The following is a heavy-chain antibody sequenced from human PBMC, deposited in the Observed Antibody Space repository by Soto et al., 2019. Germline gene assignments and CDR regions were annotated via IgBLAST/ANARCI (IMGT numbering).Heavy chain of an antibody. CDR3: AQQKQTGYRLFDY. Sequence: QITLKESGPTLVKPTQTLTLTCTVSGFSLTANGVAVGWIRQPPGKALEWLALIYWDDDRRYSPSLEARLTIKKDTSRNQVVLTMTNIDPLDTGKYWCAQQKQTGYRLFDYWGRGTLVTVAS. D-gene: IGHD4-4*01. CDR1: GFSLTANGVA. CDR2: IYWDDDR. V-gene: IGHV2-5*02. J-gene: IGHJ4*02.